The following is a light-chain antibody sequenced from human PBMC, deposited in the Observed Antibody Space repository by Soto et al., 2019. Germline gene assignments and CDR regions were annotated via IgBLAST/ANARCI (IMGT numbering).Light chain of an antibody. CDR1: QSISSW. CDR2: KAS. J-gene: IGKJ1*01. Sequence: DIQMTQSPSTLPASVGDRVTITCRASQSISSWLAWYQQKPGKAPKLLIYKASSLESGVPSRFSGSGSGKEFTLTISSLQADDFANYYCQRYKSSPWTFGQGTKVEVK. CDR3: QRYKSSPWT. V-gene: IGKV1-5*03.